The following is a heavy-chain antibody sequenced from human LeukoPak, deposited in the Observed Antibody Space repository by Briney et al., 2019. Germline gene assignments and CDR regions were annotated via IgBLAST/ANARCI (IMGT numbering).Heavy chain of an antibody. CDR3: ARHGDYDAFDI. Sequence: SETLSLTCTVSGGSISSYYWSWIRQPPGKGLEWIGYIYYSGSTNYNPSLKSRVTISVDTSKNQFSLKLSSVTAADTAVYYCARHGDYDAFDIWGQGTMVTVSS. CDR1: GGSISSYY. D-gene: IGHD4-17*01. CDR2: IYYSGST. V-gene: IGHV4-59*01. J-gene: IGHJ3*02.